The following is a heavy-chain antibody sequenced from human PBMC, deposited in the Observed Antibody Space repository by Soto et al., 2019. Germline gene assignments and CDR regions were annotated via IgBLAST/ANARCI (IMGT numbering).Heavy chain of an antibody. CDR1: GGSISSSSYY. Sequence: QLQLQESGPGLVKPSETLSLTCTVSGGSISSSSYYWGWIRQPPGKGLEWIGNIFYSGSTYYNPSLKSRVTISVDTSKNQFSLRLSSVTAADTAVYYCASYFLYSTTWWSYVSWGQGTLVTVSS. CDR3: ASYFLYSTTWWSYVS. V-gene: IGHV4-39*01. CDR2: IFYSGST. D-gene: IGHD2-8*02. J-gene: IGHJ5*02.